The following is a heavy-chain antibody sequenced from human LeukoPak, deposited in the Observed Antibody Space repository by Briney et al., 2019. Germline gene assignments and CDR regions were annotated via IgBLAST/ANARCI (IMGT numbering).Heavy chain of an antibody. J-gene: IGHJ4*02. CDR2: INPNSGGT. Sequence: ASVKVSCKASGYTFTGYYMHWVRQAPGQGLERMGWINPNSGGTNYAQKFQGRVTMTTDTSTSTAYMELRSLRSDDTAVYYCARAALFYSGSYSDNYWGQGTLVTVSS. CDR3: ARAALFYSGSYSDNY. CDR1: GYTFTGYY. D-gene: IGHD1-26*01. V-gene: IGHV1-2*02.